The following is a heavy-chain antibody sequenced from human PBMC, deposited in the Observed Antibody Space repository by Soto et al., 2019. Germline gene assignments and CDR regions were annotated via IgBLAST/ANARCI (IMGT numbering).Heavy chain of an antibody. CDR2: IYYSGST. V-gene: IGHV4-59*01. CDR1: GGSISSYY. CDR3: ARGAGYSSGHYYFDY. D-gene: IGHD6-19*01. Sequence: QVQLQESGPGLVKPSETLSLTCTVSGGSISSYYWSWIRQPPGKGLEWIGYIYYSGSTNYNPSLKSRVTISVDTSQNQFSLKLSSVTAADTAVYYCARGAGYSSGHYYFDYWGQGTLVTVSS. J-gene: IGHJ4*02.